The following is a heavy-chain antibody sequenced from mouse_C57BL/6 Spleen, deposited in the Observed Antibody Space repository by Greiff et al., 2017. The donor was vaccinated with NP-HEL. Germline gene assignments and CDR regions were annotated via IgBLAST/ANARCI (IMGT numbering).Heavy chain of an antibody. V-gene: IGHV1-76*01. Sequence: VQLQQSGAELVRPGASVKLSCKASGYTFTDYYINWVKQRPGQGLEWIARIYPGSGNTYYNEKFKGKATLTAEKSSSTAYMQLSSLTSEDSAVYFCARAGYDGSLFAYWGQGTLVTVSA. D-gene: IGHD2-3*01. J-gene: IGHJ3*01. CDR3: ARAGYDGSLFAY. CDR1: GYTFTDYY. CDR2: IYPGSGNT.